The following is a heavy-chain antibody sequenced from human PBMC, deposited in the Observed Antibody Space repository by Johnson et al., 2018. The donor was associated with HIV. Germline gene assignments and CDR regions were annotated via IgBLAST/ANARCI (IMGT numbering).Heavy chain of an antibody. CDR2: IRYDGSNK. CDR1: GFTFSSYG. J-gene: IGHJ3*02. V-gene: IGHV3-30*02. CDR3: ARRYCSGGSCYSEYAFDI. D-gene: IGHD2-15*01. Sequence: QVQLVESGGGVVQPGGSLRLSCAASGFTFSSYGMHWVRQAPGKGLEWVAFIRYDGSNKYYADSVKGRFTISRDNSKNTLYLQMNSLRAEDTAVYYCARRYCSGGSCYSEYAFDIWGQGTMDTVSS.